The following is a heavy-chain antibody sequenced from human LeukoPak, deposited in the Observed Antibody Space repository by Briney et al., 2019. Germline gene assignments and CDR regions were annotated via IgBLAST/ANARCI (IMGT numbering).Heavy chain of an antibody. D-gene: IGHD6-13*01. CDR2: IIPIFGTA. J-gene: IGHJ4*02. CDR3: ARESTAGSSWLYY. Sequence: ASVKVSCKASGGTFSSYAISWVRQAPGQGLEWMGGIIPIFGTANYAQKFQGRVTITADGSTSTAYMELSSLRSEDTAVYYCARESTAGSSWLYYWGQGTLVTVSS. CDR1: GGTFSSYA. V-gene: IGHV1-69*13.